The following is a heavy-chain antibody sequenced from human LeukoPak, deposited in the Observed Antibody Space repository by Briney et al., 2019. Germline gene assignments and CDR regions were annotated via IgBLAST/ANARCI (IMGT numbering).Heavy chain of an antibody. Sequence: SETLSLTCTVSGYSISSGYYWGWIRQPPGKGLEWIGSIYHSGSTYYNPSLKSRVTISVDTSKNQFSLKLSSVTAADTAVYYCTRDKYYYDSSGSLRFDYWGQGTLVTVSS. D-gene: IGHD3-22*01. CDR2: IYHSGST. V-gene: IGHV4-38-2*02. J-gene: IGHJ4*02. CDR1: GYSISSGYY. CDR3: TRDKYYYDSSGSLRFDY.